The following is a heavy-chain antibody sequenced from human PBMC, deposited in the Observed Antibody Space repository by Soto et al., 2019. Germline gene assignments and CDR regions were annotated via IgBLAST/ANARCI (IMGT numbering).Heavy chain of an antibody. CDR2: IYYSGST. D-gene: IGHD3-10*01. V-gene: IGHV4-31*03. Sequence: SETLSLTCTVSGGSISSGGYYWSWIRQHPGKGLEWIGYIYYSGSTYYNPSLKSRVTISVATSKNRFSLKLSSVTAAHTAVYYCARDVFGDLYYFDYWGQRPLVTVSS. J-gene: IGHJ4*02. CDR1: GGSISSGGYY. CDR3: ARDVFGDLYYFDY.